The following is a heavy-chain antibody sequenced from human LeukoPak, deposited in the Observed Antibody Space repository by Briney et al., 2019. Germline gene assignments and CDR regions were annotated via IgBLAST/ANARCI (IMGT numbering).Heavy chain of an antibody. Sequence: PGGSLRLSCAASGFTFISYSMNWVRQAPGKGLEWVSSISSSSSYIHYADSVKGRFTISRDNAKNSLYLQMNSLRTQVTPVFYCARVGDSSGYIPYFFDYWGQGTLVTVSS. CDR3: ARVGDSSGYIPYFFDY. D-gene: IGHD3-22*01. CDR2: ISSSSSYI. J-gene: IGHJ4*02. V-gene: IGHV3-21*01. CDR1: GFTFISYS.